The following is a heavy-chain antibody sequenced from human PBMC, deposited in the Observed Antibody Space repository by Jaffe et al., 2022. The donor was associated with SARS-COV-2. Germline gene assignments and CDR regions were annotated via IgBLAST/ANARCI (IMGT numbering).Heavy chain of an antibody. Sequence: EVQLVQSGAEVKKPGESLKISCKGSGYIFTSYWIGWVRQMPGKGLEWMGIIYPADSDTTYSPSFQGQVTISADKSIATSYLQWSSLKASDTAMYYCARLTRNDSPYGPFDPWGQGTLVTVSS. J-gene: IGHJ5*02. CDR2: IYPADSDT. CDR3: ARLTRNDSPYGPFDP. D-gene: IGHD2-21*02. CDR1: GYIFTSYW. V-gene: IGHV5-51*01.